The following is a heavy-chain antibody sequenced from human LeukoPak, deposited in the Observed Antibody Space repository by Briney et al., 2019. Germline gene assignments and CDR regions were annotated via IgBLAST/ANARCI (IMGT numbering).Heavy chain of an antibody. CDR2: VHYSGGT. D-gene: IGHD2-15*01. J-gene: IGHJ4*02. Sequence: SETLSLTCTVAGGSISLSLWSWIRQPPGKWLEWIGNVHYSGGTNYHPSLKSRVTKSVDTSKNQFSMKLSSVTAADTAVYYCARVAPYYFDYWGQGTLVTVSS. V-gene: IGHV4-59*01. CDR3: ARVAPYYFDY. CDR1: GGSISLSL.